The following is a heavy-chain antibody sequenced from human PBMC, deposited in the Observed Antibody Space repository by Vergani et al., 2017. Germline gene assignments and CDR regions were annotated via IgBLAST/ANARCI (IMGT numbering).Heavy chain of an antibody. V-gene: IGHV5-51*03. CDR1: GYSFTSYW. CDR2: IYPGDSDT. J-gene: IGHJ5*02. Sequence: VQLVQSGAEVKKPGESLKISCKGSGYSFTSYWIGWVRQMPGKGLEWMGIIYPGDSDTRYSPSFQGQVTISADKSISTAYLQWSSLKASDTAMYYCATGYCSSTSCFGWNWFDPWGQGTLVTVSS. CDR3: ATGYCSSTSCFGWNWFDP. D-gene: IGHD2-2*01.